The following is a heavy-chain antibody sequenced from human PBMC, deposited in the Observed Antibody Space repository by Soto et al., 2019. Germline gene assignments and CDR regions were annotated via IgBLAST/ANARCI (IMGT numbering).Heavy chain of an antibody. J-gene: IGHJ6*02. CDR1: GGTFSSYA. D-gene: IGHD2-2*01. CDR3: ARVSTDIVVVRQHYYGMDV. CDR2: IIPIFGTA. V-gene: IGHV1-69*13. Sequence: SVKVSCKASGGTFSSYAISWVRQAPGQGLEWMGGIIPIFGTANYAQKFQGRVTITADESTSTAYMELSSLRSEGTAVYYCARVSTDIVVVRQHYYGMDVWGQGTTVTVSS.